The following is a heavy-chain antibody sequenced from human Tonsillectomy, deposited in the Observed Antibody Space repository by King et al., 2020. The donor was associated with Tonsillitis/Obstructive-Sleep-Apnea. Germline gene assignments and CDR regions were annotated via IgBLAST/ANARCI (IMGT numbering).Heavy chain of an antibody. Sequence: VQLVESGAEVKKPGASVKVSCKASGYTFTGYYMHWVRQAPGQGLEWMGWINPNSGGTNYAQQFQGRVTMTRDTSISTAYMELSRLRSDDTAMYYCARVAYFYDTSGPLDYWGQGTLVTVSS. D-gene: IGHD3-22*01. CDR2: INPNSGGT. CDR1: GYTFTGYY. CDR3: ARVAYFYDTSGPLDY. V-gene: IGHV1-2*02. J-gene: IGHJ4*02.